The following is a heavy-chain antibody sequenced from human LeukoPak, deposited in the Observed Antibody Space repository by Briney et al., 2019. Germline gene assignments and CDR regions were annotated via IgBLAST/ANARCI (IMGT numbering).Heavy chain of an antibody. Sequence: PSETLSLTCAVYGGSFSGYYWSWIRQPPGKGLEWIGEINHSGSTNYNPSLKSRVTISVDTSKNQFSLKLSSVTAADTAVYYCARGEMADMDVWGKGTTVTVSS. J-gene: IGHJ6*03. V-gene: IGHV4-34*01. D-gene: IGHD5-24*01. CDR2: INHSGST. CDR1: GGSFSGYY. CDR3: ARGEMADMDV.